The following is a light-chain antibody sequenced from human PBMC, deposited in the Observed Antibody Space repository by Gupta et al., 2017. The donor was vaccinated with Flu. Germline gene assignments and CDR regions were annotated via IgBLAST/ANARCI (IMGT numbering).Light chain of an antibody. V-gene: IGLV3-25*02. CDR2: KDN. CDR1: ALPKTH. J-gene: IGLJ3*02. Sequence: SSELTQPPSVSVSLCPTARITVTGDALPKTHSSWYQRKQGQAPVIVIYKDNARPPGTPERFSASSSGAIVTVTISGVQAEDEDEYFCQSADNIGKDKWVFGGGTKLTVL. CDR3: QSADNIGKDKWV.